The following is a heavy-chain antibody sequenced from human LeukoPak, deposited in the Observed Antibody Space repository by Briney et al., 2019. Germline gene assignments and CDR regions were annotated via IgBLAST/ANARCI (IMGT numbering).Heavy chain of an antibody. V-gene: IGHV4-4*09. CDR1: GGSISSYY. D-gene: IGHD1-14*01. CDR2: IYTSGST. Sequence: PSETLSLTCTVSGGSISSYYWSWIRQPPGKGLEWIGYIYTSGSTNYNPSLKSRVTISVDTSKNQFSLKLSSVTAADTAVYYCARQDPNLDAFDIWGQGTMVTVSS. CDR3: ARQDPNLDAFDI. J-gene: IGHJ3*02.